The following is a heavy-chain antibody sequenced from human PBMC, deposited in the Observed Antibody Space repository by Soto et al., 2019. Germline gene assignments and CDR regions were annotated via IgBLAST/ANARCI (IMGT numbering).Heavy chain of an antibody. V-gene: IGHV3-23*01. CDR2: ISDSGST. D-gene: IGHD2-2*01. CDR1: GFTFSNHA. CDR3: ARDPGGHYCTSTSCLYFFDH. J-gene: IGHJ4*02. Sequence: EVQLLESGGALVQPGGSLRLSCAASGFTFSNHAMNWVRQAPGKGLEWVSTISDSGSTYYADSVKDRFTISRDNSKNTLYLQTNSLRDEDTAVYYCARDPGGHYCTSTSCLYFFDHWGQGNLVIVSS.